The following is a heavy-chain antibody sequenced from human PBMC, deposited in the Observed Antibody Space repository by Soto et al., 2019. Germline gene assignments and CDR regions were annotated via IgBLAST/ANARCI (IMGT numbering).Heavy chain of an antibody. V-gene: IGHV1-18*01. CDR3: TRADVRFVVFWGRHDAFDI. D-gene: IGHD3-16*01. CDR2: TRAHNQNP. Sequence: QVQLLQSGPELRKPGASVKVSCKAFGYTLTDFGIGWVRQAPGQGLEWVGWTRAHNQNPNYAKSLQGRVNVTTDTSTNTGFMELRRPRSDDTAVYYSTRADVRFVVFWGRHDAFDIWGQGHMVIVS. J-gene: IGHJ3*02. CDR1: GYTLTDFG.